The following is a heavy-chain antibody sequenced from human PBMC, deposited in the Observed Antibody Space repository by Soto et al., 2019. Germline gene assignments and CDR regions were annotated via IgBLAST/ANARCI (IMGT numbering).Heavy chain of an antibody. CDR2: IYHTGNA. CDR3: ARDYFDSSDYNTNSFDP. V-gene: IGHV4-39*01. J-gene: IGHJ5*02. CDR1: GDSISNSRFY. D-gene: IGHD3-22*01. Sequence: SETLSLTCSVSGDSISNSRFYWAWIRQPPGEGLEWIGSIYHTGNAYYNPSLKSRVTIFVDTSKNQFSLKLTSVTAADTALYYCARDYFDSSDYNTNSFDPWGKGTLVT.